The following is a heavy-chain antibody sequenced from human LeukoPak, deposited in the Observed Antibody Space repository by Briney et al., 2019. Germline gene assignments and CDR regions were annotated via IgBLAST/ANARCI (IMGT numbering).Heavy chain of an antibody. V-gene: IGHV1-2*02. J-gene: IGHJ6*03. CDR1: GYTFTGYY. CDR2: INPNSGGT. Sequence: GASVKVSCKASGYTFTGYYMHWVRQAPGQGLEWMGWINPNSGGTNYAQKFQGRVTMTRDTSISTAYMELSRLRSDDTAVYYCARVADSYYYYMDVWGKGTTVTVSS. CDR3: ARVADSYYYYMDV. D-gene: IGHD6-13*01.